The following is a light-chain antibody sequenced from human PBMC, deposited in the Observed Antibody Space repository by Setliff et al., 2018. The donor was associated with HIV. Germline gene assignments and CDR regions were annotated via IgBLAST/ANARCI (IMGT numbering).Light chain of an antibody. CDR2: DNH. V-gene: IGLV1-51*01. Sequence: QSALTQPPSLSAAPRQPVTISCSGSDTNIALNYVSWFQQFPGAAPKLLIYDNHKRPSEIPDRFSASKSGTSATLDIAGLQPGDEADYYCGAWDSGLTVYVFGSGTKVT. CDR3: GAWDSGLTVYV. CDR1: DTNIALNY. J-gene: IGLJ1*01.